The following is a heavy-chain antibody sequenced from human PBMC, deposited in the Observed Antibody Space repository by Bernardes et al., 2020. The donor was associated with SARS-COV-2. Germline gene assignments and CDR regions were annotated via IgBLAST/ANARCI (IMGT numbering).Heavy chain of an antibody. CDR2: INGDGRTT. CDR1: GFTFSTSW. CDR3: ARAGLFRLDP. V-gene: IGHV3-74*01. J-gene: IGHJ5*02. Sequence: GSLRLSCEGSGFTFSTSWMHWVRQAPGKGLMWVARINGDGRTTSYADSVKGRITISRDNAKNTVYLRVDSLRVEDTAVYYCARAGLFRLDPWGQGTLVTVSS.